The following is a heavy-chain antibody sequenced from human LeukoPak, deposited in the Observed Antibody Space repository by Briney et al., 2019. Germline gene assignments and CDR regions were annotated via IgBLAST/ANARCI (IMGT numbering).Heavy chain of an antibody. D-gene: IGHD3-9*01. Sequence: GGSLRLSCAASGLTFSSYNMNWVRQAPGKGLEWVSSISSTSSYINYADSVKGRFTISRDKAKNSLYLQMNSLRAEDTAVYYCARVTLTGYYAFDYWGQGTLVTVFS. CDR1: GLTFSSYN. V-gene: IGHV3-21*01. CDR3: ARVTLTGYYAFDY. CDR2: ISSTSSYI. J-gene: IGHJ4*02.